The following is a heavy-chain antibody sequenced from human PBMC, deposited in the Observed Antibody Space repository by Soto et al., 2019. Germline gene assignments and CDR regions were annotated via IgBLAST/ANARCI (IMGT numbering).Heavy chain of an antibody. D-gene: IGHD7-27*01. CDR3: ARGRYCLTGRCFPNWFDS. J-gene: IGHJ5*01. CDR1: GDSISNLDYF. CDR2: TYKSATT. Sequence: PSETLSLTSSVSGDSISNLDYFWAWIRQPPGQALEYIGYTYKSATTYYNPSFESRVAISVDTSKSQFSLNVTSVTAADTAVYFCARGRYCLTGRCFPNWFDSWGQGALVTVSS. V-gene: IGHV4-30-4*01.